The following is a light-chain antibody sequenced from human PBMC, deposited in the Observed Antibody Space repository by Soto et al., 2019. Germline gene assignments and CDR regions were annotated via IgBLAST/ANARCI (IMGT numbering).Light chain of an antibody. CDR2: DAS. V-gene: IGKV3-15*01. CDR1: QSVSRN. CDR3: QQYNHWPLYT. Sequence: EVVMTQSPATLSVSPGERATLSCRASQSVSRNLAWYQQRPGRAPRLLIYDASTRATNIPTRFSGSGSGTXXXXTXXXXXSEDFAVYYCQQYNHWPLYTFGQGTKLEIK. J-gene: IGKJ2*01.